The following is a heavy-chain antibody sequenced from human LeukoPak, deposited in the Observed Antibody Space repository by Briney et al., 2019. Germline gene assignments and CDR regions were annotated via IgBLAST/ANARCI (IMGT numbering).Heavy chain of an antibody. CDR1: GFTFSSYW. V-gene: IGHV3-7*01. Sequence: GGSLRLSCAASGFTFSSYWMSWVRQAPGKGLEWVANIKQDGSEKYYVDSVKGRFTISRDNAKNSLYLQMNSLRAEDTAVYYSARDLYSYYYYYGMDVWGQGTTVTVSS. CDR3: ARDLYSYYYYYGMDV. D-gene: IGHD5-18*01. J-gene: IGHJ6*02. CDR2: IKQDGSEK.